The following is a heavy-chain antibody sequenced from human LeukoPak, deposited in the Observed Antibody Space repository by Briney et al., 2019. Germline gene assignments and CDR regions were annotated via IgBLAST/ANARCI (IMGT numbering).Heavy chain of an antibody. J-gene: IGHJ5*02. CDR2: IAGSGRSP. CDR3: YYDFWSGYRSLLISNWFDP. Sequence: GGSLRLSCAASGFTFNNYAISWVRQAPGKGLEWVSTIAGSGRSPDYAPSVKGRFTTSRDNSKNTLYLQMNSLRAEDTAVYYCYYDFWSGYRSLLISNWFDPWGQGTLVTVSS. V-gene: IGHV3-23*01. CDR1: GFTFNNYA. D-gene: IGHD3-3*01.